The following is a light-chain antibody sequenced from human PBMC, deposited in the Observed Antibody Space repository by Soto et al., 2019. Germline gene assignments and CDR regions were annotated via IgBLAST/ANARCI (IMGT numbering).Light chain of an antibody. J-gene: IGKJ4*01. CDR2: DAS. V-gene: IGKV3-15*01. CDR3: QQYDQWPLT. CDR1: QSVSSN. Sequence: EIVMTQSPATLSVFPGERATLSCRASQSVSSNLAWYQQKPGQAPRFLIYDASARATGIPARFSGSGSGTQFTLTISSLQSEDFAVYFCQQYDQWPLTFGGGTKVEIK.